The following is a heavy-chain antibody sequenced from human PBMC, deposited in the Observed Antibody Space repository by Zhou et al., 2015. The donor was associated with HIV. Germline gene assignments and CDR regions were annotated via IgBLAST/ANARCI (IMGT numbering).Heavy chain of an antibody. CDR3: AKEEIVATIRDYYYGMDV. D-gene: IGHD5-12*01. CDR2: ISYDGSNK. Sequence: VQLVESGGGLIQPGGSLRLSCAASGFTVSSNYMSWVRQAPGKGLEWVAVISYDGSNKYYADSVKGRFTISRDNSKNTLYLQMNSLRAEDTAVYYCAKEEIVATIRDYYYGMDVWGQGP. J-gene: IGHJ6*02. V-gene: IGHV3-30*18. CDR1: GFTVSSNY.